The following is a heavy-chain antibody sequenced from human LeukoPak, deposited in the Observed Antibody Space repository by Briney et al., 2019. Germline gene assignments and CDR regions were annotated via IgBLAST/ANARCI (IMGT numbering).Heavy chain of an antibody. Sequence: ASVKVSCKASGYTFTGYYMHWVRQAPGQGLEWMGWIKPNSGGTNYAQKFQGRVTMTRDTSISTAYMELSRLRSDDTAVYYCARVGDDIAAAAPFDYWGQGTLVTVSS. CDR1: GYTFTGYY. D-gene: IGHD6-13*01. CDR3: ARVGDDIAAAAPFDY. J-gene: IGHJ4*02. CDR2: IKPNSGGT. V-gene: IGHV1-2*02.